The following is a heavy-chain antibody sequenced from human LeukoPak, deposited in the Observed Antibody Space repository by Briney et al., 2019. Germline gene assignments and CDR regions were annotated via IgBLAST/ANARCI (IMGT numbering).Heavy chain of an antibody. Sequence: SETLSLTCTVSGYSISSGYYWGWIRQPPGKGLEWIGSIYHSGSTYYNPSLKSRVTIPVDMYKNQFSLKLSSVTAADTAVYYCAIRYSGRYYSDYWGQGTLVTVSS. D-gene: IGHD1-26*01. V-gene: IGHV4-38-2*02. CDR2: IYHSGST. CDR3: AIRYSGRYYSDY. J-gene: IGHJ4*02. CDR1: GYSISSGYY.